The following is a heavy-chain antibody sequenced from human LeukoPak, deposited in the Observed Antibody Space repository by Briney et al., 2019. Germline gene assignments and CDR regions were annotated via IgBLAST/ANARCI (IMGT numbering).Heavy chain of an antibody. D-gene: IGHD1-26*01. CDR1: GFTFSSYS. CDR3: ARVGSGSFATTYYFDY. Sequence: GGSLRLSCAASGFTFSSYSMNWVRQAPGKGLEWVSSISSSSSYIYYTDSVKGRFTISRDNAKNSLYLQMNSLRAEDTAVYFCARVGSGSFATTYYFDYWGQGTLVTVSS. J-gene: IGHJ4*02. CDR2: ISSSSSYI. V-gene: IGHV3-21*01.